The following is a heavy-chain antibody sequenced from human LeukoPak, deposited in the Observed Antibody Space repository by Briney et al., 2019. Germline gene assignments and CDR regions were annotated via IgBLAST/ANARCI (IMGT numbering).Heavy chain of an antibody. J-gene: IGHJ5*02. CDR3: ARDNSMEDTAWWFDP. CDR2: INPSGGST. Sequence: ASVKVSCKASGYTFTSYYMHWVRQAPGQGLEWMGIINPSGGSTSDAQKFQGRVTMTRDMSTSTDYMELSSLRSEDTAVYYCARDNSMEDTAWWFDPWGQGTLVTVSS. D-gene: IGHD1-1*01. CDR1: GYTFTSYY. V-gene: IGHV1-46*01.